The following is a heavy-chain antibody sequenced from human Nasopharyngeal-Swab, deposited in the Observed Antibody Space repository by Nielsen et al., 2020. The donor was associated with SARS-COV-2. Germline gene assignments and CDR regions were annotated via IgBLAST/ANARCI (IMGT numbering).Heavy chain of an antibody. Sequence: WVRQAPGQGLEWMGWISAYNGNTNYAQKLQGRVTMTTDTSTSTAYMELRSLRSDDTAVHYCARDTAAYYYGSGSYYIPPNYWGQGTLVTVSS. J-gene: IGHJ4*02. CDR3: ARDTAAYYYGSGSYYIPPNY. D-gene: IGHD3-10*01. V-gene: IGHV1-18*01. CDR2: ISAYNGNT.